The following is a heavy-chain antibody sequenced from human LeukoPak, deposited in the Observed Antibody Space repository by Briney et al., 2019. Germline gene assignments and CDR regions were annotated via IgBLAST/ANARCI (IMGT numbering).Heavy chain of an antibody. Sequence: EASVKVSCKASGYTFTGYYMHWVRQAPGQGLEWMGWINPNSGGTNYAQKFQGRVTMTRDTSISTAYMELSRLRSDDTAVYYCARDLFSSSWYVRTTYYYYYMDVWGKGTTVTVSS. CDR2: INPNSGGT. V-gene: IGHV1-2*02. J-gene: IGHJ6*03. D-gene: IGHD6-13*01. CDR1: GYTFTGYY. CDR3: ARDLFSSSWYVRTTYYYYYMDV.